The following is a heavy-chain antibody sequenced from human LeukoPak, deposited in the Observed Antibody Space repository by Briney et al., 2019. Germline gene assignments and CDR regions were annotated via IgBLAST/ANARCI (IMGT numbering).Heavy chain of an antibody. CDR1: GFTFDDYT. Sequence: PGGSLRLSCAAPGFTFDDYTIHWVRQAPGKGLEWVSLISWDGTRTYYADSVKGRFTISRDSSRDSLYLQMNSLRTEDTAFYYCAKDAGGLASITNYFDYWGQGTLVTVSS. D-gene: IGHD3-10*01. CDR2: ISWDGTRT. V-gene: IGHV3-43*01. CDR3: AKDAGGLASITNYFDY. J-gene: IGHJ4*02.